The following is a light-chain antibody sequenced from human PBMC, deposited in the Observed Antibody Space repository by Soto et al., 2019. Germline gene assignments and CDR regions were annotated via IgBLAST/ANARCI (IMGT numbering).Light chain of an antibody. CDR2: DVS. J-gene: IGKJ1*01. V-gene: IGKV1-5*01. CDR1: QSIGDS. Sequence: DIQMTQSPSALSASVVDRVTITGLASQSIGDSLAWYQQKPWKAPYLLISDVSSLERGFPSRFSGSGSGTEFTLTISSMQPDDFATFYCQQYNGYSRTCGQGTKV. CDR3: QQYNGYSRT.